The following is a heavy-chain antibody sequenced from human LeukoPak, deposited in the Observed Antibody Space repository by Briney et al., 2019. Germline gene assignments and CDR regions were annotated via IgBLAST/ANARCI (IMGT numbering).Heavy chain of an antibody. V-gene: IGHV3-21*01. Sequence: GGSLRLSCAASGFTFSDYSMNWVRQAPGKGLEWVSSISASSNYIYYADSVKGRFTISRDNAKNSLYLQMSSLRAEDTAVYYCARDASTRCYLCEVDYWGQGTLVTVSS. CDR3: ARDASTRCYLCEVDY. CDR1: GFTFSDYS. J-gene: IGHJ4*02. D-gene: IGHD2-2*01. CDR2: ISASSNYI.